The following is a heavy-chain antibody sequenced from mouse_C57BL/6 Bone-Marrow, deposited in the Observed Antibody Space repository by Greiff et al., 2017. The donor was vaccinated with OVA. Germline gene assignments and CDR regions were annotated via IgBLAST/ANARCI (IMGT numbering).Heavy chain of an antibody. CDR1: GFTFSSYA. J-gene: IGHJ3*01. CDR3: ARDFYYYGSRGAY. Sequence: DVKLVESGGGLVKPGGSLKLSCAASGFTFSSYAMSWVRQTPEKRLEWVATISDGGSYTYYPDNVKGRFTISRDNAKNNLYLQMSHLKSEDTAMYYCARDFYYYGSRGAYWGQGTLVTVSA. CDR2: ISDGGSYT. D-gene: IGHD1-1*01. V-gene: IGHV5-4*01.